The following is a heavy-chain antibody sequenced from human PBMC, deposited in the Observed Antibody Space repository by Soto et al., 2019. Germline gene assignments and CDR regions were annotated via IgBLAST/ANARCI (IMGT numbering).Heavy chain of an antibody. CDR2: INPNSGGT. CDR1: GYTFTGYY. CDR3: ARVFGYCSSTSCYKRYEFDP. J-gene: IGHJ5*02. Sequence: GASVKVSCKASGYTFTGYYMHWVRQAPGQGLEWMGWINPNSGGTNYAQKFQGRVTMTRDTSISTAYMELSRLRSDDTAVYYCARVFGYCSSTSCYKRYEFDPCGQGTLVTVSS. V-gene: IGHV1-2*02. D-gene: IGHD2-2*02.